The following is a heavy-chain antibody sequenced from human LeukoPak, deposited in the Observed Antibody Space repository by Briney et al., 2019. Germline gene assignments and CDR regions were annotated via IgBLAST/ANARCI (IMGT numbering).Heavy chain of an antibody. CDR3: ARHYYYGSGSYPYYFDY. Sequence: PSETLSLTCTVSGGSISSRNYYWGWIRQPPGKGLEWIGNVFYSGGAYYNLSLKSRIAISVDTSKNLFSLKLNSVTAADTAVYYCARHYYYGSGSYPYYFDYWGQGTLVTVSS. J-gene: IGHJ4*02. CDR1: GGSISSRNYY. V-gene: IGHV4-39*01. D-gene: IGHD3-10*01. CDR2: VFYSGGA.